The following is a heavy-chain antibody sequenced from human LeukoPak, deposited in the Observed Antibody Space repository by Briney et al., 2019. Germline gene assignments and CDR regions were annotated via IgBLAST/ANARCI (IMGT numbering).Heavy chain of an antibody. CDR1: GGSFSGYY. V-gene: IGHV4-34*01. CDR3: ARGGIAVDY. J-gene: IGHJ4*02. D-gene: IGHD6-19*01. CDR2: INHSGST. Sequence: PSETLSLTCAVYGGSFSGYYWSWIRQPPGEGLEWIGEINHSGSTNYNPSLKSRVTISVDTSKNQFSLKLSSVTAADTAVYYCARGGIAVDYWGQGTLVTVSS.